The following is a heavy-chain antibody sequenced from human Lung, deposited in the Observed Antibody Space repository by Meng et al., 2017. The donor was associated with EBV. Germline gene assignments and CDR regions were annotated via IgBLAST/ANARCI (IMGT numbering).Heavy chain of an antibody. CDR3: ARGLWYYDRGGYFDN. CDR2: IYYSGST. CDR1: GGSISSGGYY. V-gene: IGHV4-31*03. D-gene: IGHD3-22*01. Sequence: QVQSQESGPGLVKPSQTLSLTCTVSGGSISSGGYYWSWIRQHPEKGLEWIGYIYYSGSTYYKPSLKSRLTISVDTSKNQLSLRLSSVTAADTAVYYCARGLWYYDRGGYFDNWGRGTLVTVSS. J-gene: IGHJ4*02.